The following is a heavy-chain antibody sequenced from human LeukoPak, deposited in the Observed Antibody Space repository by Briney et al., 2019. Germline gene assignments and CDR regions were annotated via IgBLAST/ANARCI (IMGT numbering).Heavy chain of an antibody. CDR3: AREKWQQLVSYYYGMDV. Sequence: ASVKVSCKASGYTFTSYDSNWVRQATGQGLEWMGWMNPNSGNTGYAQKFQGRVTMTRNTSISTAYMELSSLRSEDTAVYYCAREKWQQLVSYYYGMDVWGRGTTVTVSS. D-gene: IGHD6-13*01. V-gene: IGHV1-8*01. CDR1: GYTFTSYD. J-gene: IGHJ6*02. CDR2: MNPNSGNT.